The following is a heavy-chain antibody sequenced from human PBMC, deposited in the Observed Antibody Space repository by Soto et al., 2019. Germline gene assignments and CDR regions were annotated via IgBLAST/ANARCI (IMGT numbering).Heavy chain of an antibody. V-gene: IGHV3-23*04. CDR2: IRKDGGSM. Sequence: EVQLVQSGGGFVQPGGSLRLSCAASGFTFSSSPMSWVRQVPGKGLEWISAIRKDGGSMYYRDSVKGRFTIXXDXXKXXXXXXXXXXXXXXTAIYYCVRDRYTMSDFWSAFSSDWGQGALVIVSS. J-gene: IGHJ4*02. CDR3: VRDRYTMSDFWSAFSSD. CDR1: GFTFSSSP. D-gene: IGHD3-3*01.